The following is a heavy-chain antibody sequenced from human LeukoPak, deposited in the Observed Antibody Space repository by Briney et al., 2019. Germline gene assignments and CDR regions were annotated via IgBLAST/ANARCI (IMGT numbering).Heavy chain of an antibody. CDR1: GGSISSHY. Sequence: PSETLSLTCTVSGGSISSHYWSWIRQPPGKGLEWIGYIYYSGSTNYNPSLQSRVTISVDTSKNQFSLKLSSVTAADTAVYYCARGGGGSCYGELCFDYWGQGTLVTVSS. J-gene: IGHJ4*02. V-gene: IGHV4-59*11. CDR3: ARGGGGSCYGELCFDY. CDR2: IYYSGST. D-gene: IGHD2-15*01.